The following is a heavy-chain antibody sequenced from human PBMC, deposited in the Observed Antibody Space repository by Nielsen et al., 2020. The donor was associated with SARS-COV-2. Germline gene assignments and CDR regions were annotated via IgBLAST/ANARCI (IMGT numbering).Heavy chain of an antibody. V-gene: IGHV3-7*03. CDR3: AKWASGIDY. CDR1: GFTFSSYW. CDR2: IKQDGSEK. J-gene: IGHJ4*02. D-gene: IGHD6-19*01. Sequence: GESLKISCAASGFTFSSYWMSWVRQAPGKGLEWVANIKQDGSEKYYVDSVKGRFTISRDNAKNSLYLQMNSLRAEDTAVYYCAKWASGIDYWGQGTLVTVSS.